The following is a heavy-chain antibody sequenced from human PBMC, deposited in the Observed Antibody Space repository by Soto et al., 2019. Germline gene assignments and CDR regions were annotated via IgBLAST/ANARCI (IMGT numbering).Heavy chain of an antibody. CDR3: ARGDIVATTLTHYYYYYYMDV. D-gene: IGHD5-12*01. J-gene: IGHJ6*03. CDR1: GYTFTSYG. V-gene: IGHV1-18*01. Sequence: ASVKVSCKASGYTFTSYGISWVRQAPGQGLEWMGWISAYNGNTNYAQKLQGRVTMTTDTSTSTAYMELRSLRSDDTAVYYCARGDIVATTLTHYYYYYYMDVWGKGTXVTVSS. CDR2: ISAYNGNT.